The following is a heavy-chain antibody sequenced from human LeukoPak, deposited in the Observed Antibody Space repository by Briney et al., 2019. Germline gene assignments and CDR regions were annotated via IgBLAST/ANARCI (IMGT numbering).Heavy chain of an antibody. J-gene: IGHJ4*02. CDR2: ISYDGSNK. D-gene: IGHD3-10*01. Sequence: PGGSLRLSCAASGFTFSSYAMHWVRQAPGEGLEWVAVISYDGSNKYYADSVKGRFTISRDNSKNTLYLQMSSLRAEDTAVYYCAKDKVGSTAYYFDYWGQGTLVTVSS. V-gene: IGHV3-30-3*01. CDR1: GFTFSSYA. CDR3: AKDKVGSTAYYFDY.